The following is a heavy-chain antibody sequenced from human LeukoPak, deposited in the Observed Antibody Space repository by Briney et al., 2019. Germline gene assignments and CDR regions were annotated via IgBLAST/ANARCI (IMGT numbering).Heavy chain of an antibody. J-gene: IGHJ4*02. Sequence: SETLSLTCTVSGGSISSYYWSRIRQPPGKGLEWIGYIYYSGSTNYNPSLKSRVTISVDTSKNQFSLKLSSVTAADTAVYYCARVGYYDFWSGSVGYYFDYWGQGTLVTVSS. D-gene: IGHD3-3*01. V-gene: IGHV4-59*01. CDR2: IYYSGST. CDR3: ARVGYYDFWSGSVGYYFDY. CDR1: GGSISSYY.